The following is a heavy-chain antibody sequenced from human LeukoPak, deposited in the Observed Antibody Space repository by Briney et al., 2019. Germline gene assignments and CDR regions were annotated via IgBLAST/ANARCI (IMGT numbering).Heavy chain of an antibody. CDR1: GFTFSSYA. V-gene: IGHV3-23*01. CDR3: AKSNGYSYGRYYFDY. Sequence: GGSLRLSCAASGFTFSSYAMGWVRQAPGKGLEWVSAITASGGNTYYADSVKGRFTISRDNSKNTLYLQVNSLRAEDTAVYYCAKSNGYSYGRYYFDYWGQGTLVTVSS. J-gene: IGHJ4*02. D-gene: IGHD5-18*01. CDR2: ITASGGNT.